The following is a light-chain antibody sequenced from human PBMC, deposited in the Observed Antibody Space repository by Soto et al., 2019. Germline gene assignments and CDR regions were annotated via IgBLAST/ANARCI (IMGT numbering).Light chain of an antibody. CDR1: QSLNSDY. CDR2: GAS. CDR3: QQYGSSRRT. V-gene: IGKV3-20*01. J-gene: IGKJ1*01. Sequence: TQSPSTLSLSPGERATLSCRASQSLNSDYLAWYQQKPGQAPRLLIFGASSRATGIPDRFSGSGSGTDFTLTISRLEPEDFAVYYCQQYGSSRRTFGQGTKVEVK.